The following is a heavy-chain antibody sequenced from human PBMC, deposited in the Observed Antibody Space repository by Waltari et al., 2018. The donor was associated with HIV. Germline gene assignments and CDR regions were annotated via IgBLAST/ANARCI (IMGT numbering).Heavy chain of an antibody. CDR3: ARRMTVDGAFEM. J-gene: IGHJ3*02. CDR1: GYTFTDYY. CDR2: IYPKTGDT. Sequence: VQLVQSGVEVKTPGASVRVSCKTSGYTFTDYYIHWVRQAPGQGLEWMGCIYPKTGDTHYAQNFQGRVSMTRDTSMSTAYIELSRLKSDDTTVYYCARRMTVDGAFEMWGQGTMVAV. V-gene: IGHV1-2*02.